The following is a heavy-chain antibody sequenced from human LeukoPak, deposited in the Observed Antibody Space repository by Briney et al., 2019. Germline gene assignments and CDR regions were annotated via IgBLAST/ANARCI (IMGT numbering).Heavy chain of an antibody. D-gene: IGHD6-19*01. J-gene: IGHJ4*02. CDR2: INSDGSST. Sequence: GGSLRFSCAASGFTFSSYWMHWVRHAPGKGLVCVSRINSDGSSTSYADSVKGRFTVSRDNADNTMLLQMNSVRDEDTAVYYCATKQWLAPPPDSWGQGTPVTVSS. CDR1: GFTFSSYW. V-gene: IGHV3-74*01. CDR3: ATKQWLAPPPDS.